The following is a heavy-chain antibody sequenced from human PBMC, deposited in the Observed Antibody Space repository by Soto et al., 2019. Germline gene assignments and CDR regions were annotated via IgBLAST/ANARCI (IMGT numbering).Heavy chain of an antibody. V-gene: IGHV4-34*01. CDR3: ARWIVGARYNWFDP. Sequence: SETLSLTCAVYGGPFSGYYWSWIRQPPGKGLEWIGEINHSGSTNYNPSLKSRVTISVDTSKNQFSLKLSSVTAADTAVYYCARWIVGARYNWFDPWGQGTLVTVSS. J-gene: IGHJ5*02. CDR2: INHSGST. D-gene: IGHD1-26*01. CDR1: GGPFSGYY.